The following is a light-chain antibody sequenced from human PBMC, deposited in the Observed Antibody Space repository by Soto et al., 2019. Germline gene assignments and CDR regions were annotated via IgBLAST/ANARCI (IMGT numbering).Light chain of an antibody. J-gene: IGLJ1*01. CDR1: SSDVGGNKY. CDR3: NSSTSDSLYV. Sequence: LTQPASVSGSPGQSITISCTGTSSDVGGNKYVSWYQQYPGKVPKLLINKVSNRPSGVSNRFSGSKSGNTASLTISGLLAEDEADYFCNSSTSDSLYVFRNGTKVTVL. CDR2: KVS. V-gene: IGLV2-14*01.